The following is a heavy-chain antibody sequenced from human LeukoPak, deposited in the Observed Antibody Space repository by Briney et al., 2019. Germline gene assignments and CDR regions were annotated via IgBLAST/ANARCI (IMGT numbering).Heavy chain of an antibody. D-gene: IGHD2-15*01. V-gene: IGHV1-69*06. Sequence: SVKVSCKASGGTFSSYAISWVRQAPGQGLEWMGGIIPIFGTANYAQKFQGRVTIPADKSTRTAYMELSSLRSEDTAVYYCAGGIVVVVAATPREDYYYGMDVWGKGTTVTVSS. CDR1: GGTFSSYA. CDR3: AGGIVVVVAATPREDYYYGMDV. CDR2: IIPIFGTA. J-gene: IGHJ6*04.